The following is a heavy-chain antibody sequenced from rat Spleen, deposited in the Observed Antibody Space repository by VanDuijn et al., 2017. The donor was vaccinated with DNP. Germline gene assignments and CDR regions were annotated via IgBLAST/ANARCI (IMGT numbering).Heavy chain of an antibody. Sequence: EVQLVESGGGPVQPGRSLTLSCVASGVTSNNYWITLIRQAPGKRLECVASINHTGDNTYYPDSVKGRCSISRDNAKSTLYLQMNRLRSEDTATYYCTREKTGRDWGQGVMVTVSS. J-gene: IGHJ2*01. CDR3: TREKTGRD. CDR2: INHTGDNT. V-gene: IGHV5-31*01. D-gene: IGHD5-1*01. CDR1: GVTSNNYW.